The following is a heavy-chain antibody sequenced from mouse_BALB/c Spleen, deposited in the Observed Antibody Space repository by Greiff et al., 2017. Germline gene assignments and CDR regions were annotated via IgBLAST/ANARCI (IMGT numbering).Heavy chain of an antibody. V-gene: IGHV5-6-5*01. CDR1: GFTFSSYA. D-gene: IGHD2-3*01. Sequence: EVKVVESGGGLVKPGGSLKLSCAASGFTFSSYAMSWVRQTPEKRLEWVASISSGGSTYYPDSVKGRFTISRDNARNILYLQMSSLRSEDTAMYYCARGPYDGYWYFDVWGAGTTVTVSS. J-gene: IGHJ1*01. CDR3: ARGPYDGYWYFDV. CDR2: ISSGGST.